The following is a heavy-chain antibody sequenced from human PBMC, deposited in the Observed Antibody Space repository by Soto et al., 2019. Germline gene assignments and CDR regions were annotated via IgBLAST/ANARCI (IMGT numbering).Heavy chain of an antibody. Sequence: PGGSLRLSCAASGFTFSSYGMHWVRQAPGKGLEWVAVISYDGSNKYYADSVKGRFTISRDNSKNTLYLQMNSLRAEDTAVYYCAAGHDSSGWLNYWGQGTLVTVSS. CDR3: AAGHDSSGWLNY. D-gene: IGHD6-19*01. V-gene: IGHV3-30*03. CDR2: ISYDGSNK. CDR1: GFTFSSYG. J-gene: IGHJ4*02.